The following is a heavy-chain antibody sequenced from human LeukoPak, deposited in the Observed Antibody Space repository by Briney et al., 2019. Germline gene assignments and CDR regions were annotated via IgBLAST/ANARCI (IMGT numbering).Heavy chain of an antibody. D-gene: IGHD3-10*01. Sequence: ASETLSLTCTVSGGSITSYYWSWIRQPPGKGLECIGYIYYSGSTNYNPSLKSRVTISVDTSKNQFSLKLNSVTAADTAVYYCARDPPGSGSYYDYWGQGTLVTVSS. J-gene: IGHJ4*02. CDR1: GGSITSYY. V-gene: IGHV4-59*01. CDR3: ARDPPGSGSYYDY. CDR2: IYYSGST.